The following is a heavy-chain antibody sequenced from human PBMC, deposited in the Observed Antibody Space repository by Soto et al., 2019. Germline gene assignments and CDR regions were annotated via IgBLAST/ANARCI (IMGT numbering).Heavy chain of an antibody. CDR1: GFTFRNYN. CDR2: ISTGGAYM. D-gene: IGHD2-21*01. Sequence: EVQLVESGGGLVKAGGSLRLFCTASGFTFRNYNMNWVCQAPGKGLEWVSSISTGGAYMFYADSVKGRFTISRDNAQNSLFLQIDSPRAEDTAVYYCARDIASPGGDYFDSWGQGTLVTVSS. CDR3: ARDIASPGGDYFDS. J-gene: IGHJ4*02. V-gene: IGHV3-21*06.